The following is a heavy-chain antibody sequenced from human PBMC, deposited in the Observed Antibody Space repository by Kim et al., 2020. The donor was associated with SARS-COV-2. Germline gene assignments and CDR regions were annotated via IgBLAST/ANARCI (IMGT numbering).Heavy chain of an antibody. J-gene: IGHJ6*02. V-gene: IGHV3-74*01. Sequence: GGSLRLSCAASGFTFSSYWMHWVRQAPGKGLVWVSRINSDGSSTSYADSVKGRFTISRDNAKNTLYLQMNSLRAEDTAVYYCAILLSGGSYHPEGYYYYGMDVWGQGTTVTVSS. CDR1: GFTFSSYW. CDR3: AILLSGGSYHPEGYYYYGMDV. D-gene: IGHD2-15*01. CDR2: INSDGSST.